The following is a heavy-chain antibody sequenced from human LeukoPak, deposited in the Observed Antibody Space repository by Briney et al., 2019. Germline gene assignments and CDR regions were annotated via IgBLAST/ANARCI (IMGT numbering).Heavy chain of an antibody. J-gene: IGHJ6*04. CDR3: ARGEYSSGWYGNHVDV. D-gene: IGHD6-19*01. V-gene: IGHV1-2*02. CDR2: INPNSGGT. CDR1: GYTFTGYY. Sequence: ASVKVSCKASGYTFTGYYMHWVRQAPGQGLEWMGWINPNSGGTNYAQKFQGRVTMTRDTSISTAYMELSRLRSDDTAVYYCARGEYSSGWYGNHVDVWGKGTTVTVSS.